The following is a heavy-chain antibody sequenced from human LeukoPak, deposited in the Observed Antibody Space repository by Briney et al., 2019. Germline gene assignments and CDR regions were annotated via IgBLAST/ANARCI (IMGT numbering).Heavy chain of an antibody. CDR1: GGTFSSYA. Sequence: SVKVSCKASGGTFSSYAISWVRQAPGQGLEWMGGIIPIFGTANYAQKFQGRVAITADESTSTAYMELSSLRSEDTAVYYCARSLATIHYFDYWGQGTLVTVSS. V-gene: IGHV1-69*13. J-gene: IGHJ4*02. CDR2: IIPIFGTA. D-gene: IGHD5-24*01. CDR3: ARSLATIHYFDY.